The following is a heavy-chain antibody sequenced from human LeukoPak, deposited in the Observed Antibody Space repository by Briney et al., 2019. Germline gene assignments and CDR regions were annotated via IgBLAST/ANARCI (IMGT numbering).Heavy chain of an antibody. CDR2: IRYDGSNK. D-gene: IGHD1-26*01. J-gene: IGHJ4*02. V-gene: IGHV3-30*02. CDR1: GFTFSTYG. CDR3: AKDRSGSYSQGLDY. Sequence: GGSLRLSCAASGFTFSTYGMHWVRQAPGKGLEWVAFIRYDGSNKYYADSVKGRFTISRDNSKNTLYLQMNSPRAEDTAVFYCAKDRSGSYSQGLDYWGQGTLVTVSS.